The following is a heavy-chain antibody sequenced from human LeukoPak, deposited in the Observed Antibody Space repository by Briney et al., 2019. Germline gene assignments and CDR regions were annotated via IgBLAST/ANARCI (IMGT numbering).Heavy chain of an antibody. D-gene: IGHD4-17*01. J-gene: IGHJ4*02. Sequence: ASVKVSCKASGYTFTGYYMHWVRQAPGQGLEWMGWISAYNGNTNYAQKLQGRVTMTTDTSTSTAYMELRSLRSDDTAVYYCAREPGYGDYYFDYWGQGTLVTVSS. CDR2: ISAYNGNT. CDR3: AREPGYGDYYFDY. V-gene: IGHV1-18*04. CDR1: GYTFTGYY.